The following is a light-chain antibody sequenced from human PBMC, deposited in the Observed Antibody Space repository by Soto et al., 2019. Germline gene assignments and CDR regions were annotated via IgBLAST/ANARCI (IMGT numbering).Light chain of an antibody. V-gene: IGKV1-39*01. CDR3: QQSYSSPPT. CDR2: AAD. J-gene: IGKJ1*01. Sequence: DIQMTQSPSSLSASVGDRVTSTCRASQSISTYLNWYQQKPGKAPKLLIYAADTLQSGVPSRFSGSGSGTDFLLTISRLQPEDFATYYCQQSYSSPPTFGQGTKVDIK. CDR1: QSISTY.